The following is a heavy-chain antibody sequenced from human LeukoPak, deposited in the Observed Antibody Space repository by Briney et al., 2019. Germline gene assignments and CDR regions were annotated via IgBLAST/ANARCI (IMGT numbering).Heavy chain of an antibody. CDR3: ARDTGYDFWSGYSTDY. V-gene: IGHV3-7*01. CDR1: GFTFSSYW. Sequence: GGSLRLSCAASGFTFSSYWMSWVRQAPGKGLEWVANIKQDGSEKYYVDSVKGRLTISRDNAKNSLYLQMNSLRAEDTAVYYCARDTGYDFWSGYSTDYWGQGTLVTVPS. CDR2: IKQDGSEK. J-gene: IGHJ4*02. D-gene: IGHD3-3*01.